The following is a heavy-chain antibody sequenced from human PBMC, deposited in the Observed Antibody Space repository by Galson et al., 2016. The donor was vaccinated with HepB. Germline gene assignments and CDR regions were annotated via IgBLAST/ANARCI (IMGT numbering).Heavy chain of an antibody. J-gene: IGHJ4*02. D-gene: IGHD3-10*01. V-gene: IGHV4-4*07. CDR3: AREKFGGIDY. Sequence: SETLSLTCTVSGVSINSFFWSCVRHPAGKGLEWIGRFYTSVNPSLEGPVTMSVDTSKTELSLRLSSVTAADTAVYYCAREKFGGIDYWGRGILVIVSS. CDR1: GVSINSFF. CDR2: FYTS.